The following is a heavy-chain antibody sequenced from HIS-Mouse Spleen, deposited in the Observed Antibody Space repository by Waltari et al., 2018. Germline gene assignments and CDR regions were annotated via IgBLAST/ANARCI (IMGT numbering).Heavy chain of an antibody. Sequence: QLQLQESGPGLVKPPETLSPTCTVSGGTLSCSSYYVGWIRQPPGKGLEWIGSIYYSGSTYYNPSLKSRVTISVDTSKNQFSLKLSSVTAADTAVYYCAREIPYSSSWYDWYFDLWGRGTLVTVSS. CDR3: AREIPYSSSWYDWYFDL. D-gene: IGHD6-13*01. J-gene: IGHJ2*01. CDR2: IYYSGST. V-gene: IGHV4-39*07. CDR1: GGTLSCSSYY.